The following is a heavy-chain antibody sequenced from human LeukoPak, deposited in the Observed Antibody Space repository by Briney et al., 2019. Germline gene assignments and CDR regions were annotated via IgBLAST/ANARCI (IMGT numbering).Heavy chain of an antibody. CDR2: IVGTGGGT. V-gene: IGHV3-23*01. CDR3: AKWGDYDILTGYYDSDY. D-gene: IGHD3-9*01. CDR1: GFTFSNYA. Sequence: GASLRLSCSASGFTFSNYAMSWVRQAPGKGVEWVSAIVGTGGGTYYADSVKGRFTISRDNSKNTLYLQMNSLRAEDTAVYYCAKWGDYDILTGYYDSDYWGQGTLVTVSS. J-gene: IGHJ4*02.